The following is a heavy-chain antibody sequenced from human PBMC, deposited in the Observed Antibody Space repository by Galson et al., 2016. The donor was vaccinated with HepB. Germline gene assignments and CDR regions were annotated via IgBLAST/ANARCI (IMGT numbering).Heavy chain of an antibody. CDR3: ARGKSLWTTPWNYGLDV. V-gene: IGHV3-13*01. D-gene: IGHD4-17*01. Sequence: SLRLSCAASGFSFSLYDMHWVRQVTGKGLEWVSAIGTAPGDTNYLDSVKGRFTISRENADNSLYLQMNSLRPGGTAVYYCARGKSLWTTPWNYGLDVWGRGTTVTVSS. J-gene: IGHJ6*04. CDR1: GFSFSLYD. CDR2: IGTAPGDT.